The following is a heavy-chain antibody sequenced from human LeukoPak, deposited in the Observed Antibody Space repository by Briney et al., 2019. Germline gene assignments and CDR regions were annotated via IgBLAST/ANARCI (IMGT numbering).Heavy chain of an antibody. Sequence: PSETLSLTCTVSGGSVSRGSYHWSWVRQPPGKGLESIVYIYYSGSTNYNPSLKSRVTISLDTSKNQFSLNLRSVTAADTAVYCCARRDYALDYWGQGTLVTVSS. CDR3: ARRDYALDY. V-gene: IGHV4-61*01. CDR1: GGSVSRGSYH. J-gene: IGHJ4*02. D-gene: IGHD4-17*01. CDR2: IYYSGST.